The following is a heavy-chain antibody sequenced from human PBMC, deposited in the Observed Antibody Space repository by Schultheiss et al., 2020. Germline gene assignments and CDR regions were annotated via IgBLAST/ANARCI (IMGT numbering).Heavy chain of an antibody. V-gene: IGHV3-30*04. CDR1: GFTFSSYA. Sequence: GGSLRLSCAASGFTFSSYAMHWVRQAPGKGLEWVAVISYDGSNKYYADSVKGRFTISRDNAKNSLYLQMNSLRAEDTAVYYCARGFPNHVHAFYLDLWGQGARVTVSS. D-gene: IGHD3-3*01. CDR2: ISYDGSNK. J-gene: IGHJ4*02. CDR3: ARGFPNHVHAFYLDL.